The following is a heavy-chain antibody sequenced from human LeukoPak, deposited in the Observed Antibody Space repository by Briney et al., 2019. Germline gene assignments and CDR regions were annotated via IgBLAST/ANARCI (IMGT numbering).Heavy chain of an antibody. CDR1: GFTFSSYW. D-gene: IGHD3-10*01. CDR3: ARVKYGSGSYYNYRNNWFDP. CDR2: INQDGSAE. J-gene: IGHJ5*02. Sequence: GGSLRLSCAASGFTFSSYWMNWVRQAPGKGLEWVANINQDGSAEYYVDSVKGRFTISRDNAKNSLYLQMNSLRAEDTAVYYCARVKYGSGSYYNYRNNWFDPWGQGTLVTVSS. V-gene: IGHV3-7*02.